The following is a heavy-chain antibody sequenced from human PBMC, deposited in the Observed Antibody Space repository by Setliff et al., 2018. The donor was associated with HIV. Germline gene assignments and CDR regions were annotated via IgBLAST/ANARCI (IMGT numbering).Heavy chain of an antibody. D-gene: IGHD3-10*01. V-gene: IGHV4-31*01. CDR3: AREYYCSGRRYFDY. Sequence: PSETLSLTCTVPGGSIRSGGYYWSWIRQQPGKGLEWIGYIYYSGSTYYNPSLKSLVTRSVDTSKNQFSLKLSSVTAADTAVYYCAREYYCSGRRYFDYWGQGTLVTVSS. CDR1: GGSIRSGGYY. CDR2: IYYSGST. J-gene: IGHJ4*02.